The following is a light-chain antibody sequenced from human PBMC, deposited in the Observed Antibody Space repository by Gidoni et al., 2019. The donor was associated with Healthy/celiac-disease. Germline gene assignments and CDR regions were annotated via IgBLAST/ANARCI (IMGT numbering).Light chain of an antibody. Sequence: QSALTQPASVSGSPGQSITISCTGTSSDVGGDNYVSWYQQHPGKAPKLMIYEVSNRPSGVSNRFAGLQAEDEADYYCSSYTSSSTLVVFGGGTKLTVL. V-gene: IGLV2-14*01. CDR2: EVS. CDR1: SSDVGGDNY. CDR3: SSYTSSSTLVV. J-gene: IGLJ2*01.